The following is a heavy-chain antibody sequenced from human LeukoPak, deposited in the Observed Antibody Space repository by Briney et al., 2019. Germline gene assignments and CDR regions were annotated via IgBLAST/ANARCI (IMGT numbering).Heavy chain of an antibody. CDR3: TRPRWGYYDSSGYNDAFGI. V-gene: IGHV3-73*01. D-gene: IGHD3-22*01. Sequence: GGSLRLSCAASGFTFSGSAMHWVRQASGKGLEWVGRIRSKANSYATAYAASVKGRFTISRDDSKNTAYLQMNSLKTEDTAVYYCTRPRWGYYDSSGYNDAFGIWGHGTMVTVSS. CDR2: IRSKANSYAT. J-gene: IGHJ3*02. CDR1: GFTFSGSA.